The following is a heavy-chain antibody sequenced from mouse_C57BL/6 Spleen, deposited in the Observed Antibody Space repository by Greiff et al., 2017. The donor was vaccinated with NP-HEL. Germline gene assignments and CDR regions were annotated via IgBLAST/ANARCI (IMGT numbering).Heavy chain of an antibody. D-gene: IGHD4-1*01. V-gene: IGHV5-17*01. CDR2: ISSGSSTI. J-gene: IGHJ1*03. CDR3: ARRPNWDDWYFDV. Sequence: EVKLVESGGGLVKPGGSLKLSCAASGFTFSDYGMHWVRQSPEKGLEWVAYISSGSSTIYYADTVNGRFTISREKAKNTLFLQMTSLRSEDTAMYYCARRPNWDDWYFDVWGTGTTVTVSS. CDR1: GFTFSDYG.